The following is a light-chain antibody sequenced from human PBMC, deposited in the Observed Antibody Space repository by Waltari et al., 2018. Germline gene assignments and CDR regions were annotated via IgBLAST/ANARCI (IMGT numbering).Light chain of an antibody. Sequence: QSALTQPRSVSGSPGQSVTISCHGISSDVFVSWYQEHPGKAPKVVIYDVSKRPSGVPERFSGSKSGSTASLTISGLQDEDEADYYCCSYVSGYIYDFGTGTKVTVL. CDR3: CSYVSGYIYD. V-gene: IGLV2-11*01. J-gene: IGLJ1*01. CDR2: DVS. CDR1: SSDVF.